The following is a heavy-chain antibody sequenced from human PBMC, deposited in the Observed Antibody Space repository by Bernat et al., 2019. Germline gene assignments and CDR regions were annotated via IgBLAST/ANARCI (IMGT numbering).Heavy chain of an antibody. CDR2: VNSDGCTA. CDR3: ARVAVTDDY. D-gene: IGHD2-21*02. Sequence: EVQLVESGGGLIQPGGSLRLSCAASGFTFSRYWMHWVRQAPGKGLVWVSRVNSDGCTAAYAESVKGRFTISRDNTKNTLYLQMNSLRDEDTGIYFCARVAVTDDYWGQGILVTVSS. J-gene: IGHJ4*02. CDR1: GFTFSRYW. V-gene: IGHV3-74*01.